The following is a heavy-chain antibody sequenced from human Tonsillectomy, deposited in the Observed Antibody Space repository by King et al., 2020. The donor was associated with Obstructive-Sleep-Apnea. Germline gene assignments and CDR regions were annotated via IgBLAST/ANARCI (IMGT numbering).Heavy chain of an antibody. CDR2: ISGSGGST. Sequence: VQLVESGGGLVQPGGSLRLSCAASGFIFSSYVMSWVRQAPGKGLEWVSTISGSGGSTYYADFVKGRFTISRDNSKNTLYLQMNSLRAEDTAIYYCAKVREGEWLRFSAMDVWGQGTTVTVSS. CDR3: AKVREGEWLRFSAMDV. D-gene: IGHD5-12*01. CDR1: GFIFSSYV. J-gene: IGHJ6*02. V-gene: IGHV3-23*04.